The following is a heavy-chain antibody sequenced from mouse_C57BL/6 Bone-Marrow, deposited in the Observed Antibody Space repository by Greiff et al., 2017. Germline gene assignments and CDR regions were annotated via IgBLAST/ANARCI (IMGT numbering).Heavy chain of an antibody. CDR2: IDPSDSYT. Sequence: VKLQQPGAELVRPGTSVKLSCKASGYTFTSYWMHWVKQRPGQGLEWIGVIDPSDSYTNYNQKFKGKATLTVDTSSSTAYMQLSSLTSEDSAVYYCARPRYGSSSGFAYWGQGTLVTVSA. J-gene: IGHJ3*01. CDR1: GYTFTSYW. D-gene: IGHD1-1*01. CDR3: ARPRYGSSSGFAY. V-gene: IGHV1-59*01.